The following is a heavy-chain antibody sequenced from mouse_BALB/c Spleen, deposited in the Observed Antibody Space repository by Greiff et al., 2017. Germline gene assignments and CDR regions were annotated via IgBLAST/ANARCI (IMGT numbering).Heavy chain of an antibody. CDR3: ARRGYDYDGGFAY. J-gene: IGHJ3*01. Sequence: QVQLQQSGPQLVRPGASVKISCKASGYSFTSYWMHWVKQRPGQGLEWIGTIDPSDSETRLNQKFKDKATLTVDKSSSTAYMQLRSPTSEDSAVYYCARRGYDYDGGFAYWGQGTLVTVSA. V-gene: IGHV1S127*01. CDR1: GYSFTSYW. CDR2: IDPSDSET. D-gene: IGHD2-4*01.